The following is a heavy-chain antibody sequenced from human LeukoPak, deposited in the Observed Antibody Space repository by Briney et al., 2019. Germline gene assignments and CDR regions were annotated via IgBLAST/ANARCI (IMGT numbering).Heavy chain of an antibody. CDR2: ISSSSSTI. J-gene: IGHJ4*02. CDR3: ARGSARITMIVVVPSSDY. CDR1: GFTFSSYR. Sequence: GGSLRLSCAASGFTFSSYRMTWVRQAPGKGLEWVSYISSSSSTIYYADSVKGRFTISRDNAKNSLYLQMNSLRAEDTAVYYCARGSARITMIVVVPSSDYWGQGTLVTVSS. V-gene: IGHV3-48*01. D-gene: IGHD3-22*01.